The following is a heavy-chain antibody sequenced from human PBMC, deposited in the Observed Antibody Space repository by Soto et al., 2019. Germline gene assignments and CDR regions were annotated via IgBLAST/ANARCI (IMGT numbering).Heavy chain of an antibody. Sequence: QVTLKESGPVLVKPTETLTLTCTVSGFSLSNARMGVSWIRQPPGKALEWLAHIFSNDEKSYSTSLKRRLTISKDTPXXXGXXTMTNMDPVDTATYYCARIRDEDCSGGSCYYYFDYWGQGTLVTVSS. CDR2: IFSNDEK. J-gene: IGHJ4*02. CDR1: GFSLSNARMG. CDR3: ARIRDEDCSGGSCYYYFDY. V-gene: IGHV2-26*01. D-gene: IGHD2-15*01.